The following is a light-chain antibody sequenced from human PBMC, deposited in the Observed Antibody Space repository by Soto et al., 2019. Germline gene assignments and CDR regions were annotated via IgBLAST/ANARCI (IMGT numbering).Light chain of an antibody. CDR1: QSVSTN. V-gene: IGKV3-15*01. J-gene: IGKJ4*01. CDR2: AAS. CDR3: QQYTDWPALT. Sequence: ETVMTQSLATLSVCPGERATLSCRASQSVSTNLAWYQQKPDQAPRLLIYAASTRVTGIPTRFRGGGSGTEFTLTINSLQPEDFSVYYCQQYTDWPALTFGGGTKVE.